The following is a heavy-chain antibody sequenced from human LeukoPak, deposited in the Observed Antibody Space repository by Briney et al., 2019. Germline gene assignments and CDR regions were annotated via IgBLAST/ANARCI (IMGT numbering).Heavy chain of an antibody. Sequence: SETLSLTCTVSGVSISSHYWTWIRLPPGKGLEWIGYISHSGSTSYNPSLKSRVHISLDPSQNQLSLTVNSVTAADTAVYYCARITVTIPRSFDYWGQGTPVTVSS. D-gene: IGHD4-17*01. CDR1: GVSISSHY. CDR2: ISHSGST. J-gene: IGHJ4*02. V-gene: IGHV4-59*11. CDR3: ARITVTIPRSFDY.